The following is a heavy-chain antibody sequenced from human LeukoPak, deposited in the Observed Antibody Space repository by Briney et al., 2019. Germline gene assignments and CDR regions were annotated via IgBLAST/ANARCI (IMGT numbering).Heavy chain of an antibody. Sequence: PGGSLRLSCAASGFTFSSFALSWVRQAPGKGLQWVSVISDSGGGTYYADSVKGRFTISRDNSKNTLYLRMNSLRAEDTALYYCARTHGTLTGTGFDYWGQGTLVTVSS. CDR3: ARTHGTLTGTGFDY. D-gene: IGHD1-20*01. J-gene: IGHJ4*02. V-gene: IGHV3-23*01. CDR1: GFTFSSFA. CDR2: ISDSGGGT.